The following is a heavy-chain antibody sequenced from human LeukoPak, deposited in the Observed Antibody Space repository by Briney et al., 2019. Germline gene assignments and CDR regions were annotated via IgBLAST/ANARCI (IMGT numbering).Heavy chain of an antibody. Sequence: PGGSLRLSCAASGFTFSSYSMNWVRPAPGKGLEWVSSISSSSSYIYYADSVKGRFTISRDNAKNSLYLQMNSLRAEDTAVYYCARGLSPRIAAAGEYNWFDPWGQGTLVTVSS. CDR3: ARGLSPRIAAAGEYNWFDP. J-gene: IGHJ5*02. V-gene: IGHV3-21*01. D-gene: IGHD6-13*01. CDR2: ISSSSSYI. CDR1: GFTFSSYS.